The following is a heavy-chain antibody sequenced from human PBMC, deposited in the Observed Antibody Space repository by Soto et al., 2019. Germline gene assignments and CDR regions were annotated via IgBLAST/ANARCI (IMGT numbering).Heavy chain of an antibody. V-gene: IGHV6-1*01. CDR3: GRAHLGTDRYILEPFDP. Sequence: LSLTCAISGDSVSSNSATWNWIRQSPSRGLEWLGRTYYRSKWYNDYAISVKSRITINPDTSKNQFSLQLNSVIPEDTAVYYCGRAHLGTDRYILEPFDPWGQGTLVTVSS. D-gene: IGHD1-1*01. CDR1: GDSVSSNSAT. CDR2: TYYRSKWYN. J-gene: IGHJ5*02.